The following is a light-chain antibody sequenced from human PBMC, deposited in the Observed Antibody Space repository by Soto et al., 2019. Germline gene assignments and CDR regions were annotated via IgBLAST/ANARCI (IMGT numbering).Light chain of an antibody. CDR2: GAS. Sequence: EDVLTQSVGTLSLSAGERATLSCRVIQSVSSSYLAWYQQYPGQGPRLLIYGASSRATGIPDRLSGSGSGTDFTLTISRLEPEDFAVYYCQQYGSSPRTFGQGTKVDI. CDR1: QSVSSSY. V-gene: IGKV3-20*01. J-gene: IGKJ1*01. CDR3: QQYGSSPRT.